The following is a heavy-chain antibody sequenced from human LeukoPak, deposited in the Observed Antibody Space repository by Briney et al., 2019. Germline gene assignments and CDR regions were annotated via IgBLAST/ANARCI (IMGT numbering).Heavy chain of an antibody. J-gene: IGHJ6*03. Sequence: GASVKVSCKASGYTFTGYYMHWVRQAPGQGLEWMGWINPNSGGTNYAQKFQGRVTMTRDTSISTAYMELSRLGSDDTAVYYCARAGNYDFWSGYYAPGVRYYMDVWGKGTTVTVSS. CDR3: ARAGNYDFWSGYYAPGVRYYMDV. CDR2: INPNSGGT. V-gene: IGHV1-2*02. D-gene: IGHD3-3*01. CDR1: GYTFTGYY.